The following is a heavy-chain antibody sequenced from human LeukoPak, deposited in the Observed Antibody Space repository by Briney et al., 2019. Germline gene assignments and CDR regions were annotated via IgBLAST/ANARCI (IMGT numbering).Heavy chain of an antibody. D-gene: IGHD1-26*01. J-gene: IGHJ4*02. CDR2: INHSGST. CDR3: ARGGVGSYVY. Sequence: SKTLSLTCAVYGGSFSGYYWSRLRQPPGKGLDLIGEINHSGSTNYNPSLKSRVTISVDTSKNQFSLKLSSVTAANTAVYYCARGGVGSYVYWGQGTLVTVSS. V-gene: IGHV4-34*01. CDR1: GGSFSGYY.